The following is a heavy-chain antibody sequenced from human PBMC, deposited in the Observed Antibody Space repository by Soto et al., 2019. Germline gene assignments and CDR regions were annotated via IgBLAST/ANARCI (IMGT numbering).Heavy chain of an antibody. CDR3: ARQAAAGKYYYAMDV. D-gene: IGHD6-13*01. J-gene: IGHJ6*02. Sequence: GESLKISCKGSGYSFTTYWIVWVRQMPGKGLEGMVIIYPGDSDTRYSPSFQGQVTISADKSINTTYLQWSSLKASDTAIYYCARQAAAGKYYYAMDVWGQGTTVTVSS. V-gene: IGHV5-51*01. CDR2: IYPGDSDT. CDR1: GYSFTTYW.